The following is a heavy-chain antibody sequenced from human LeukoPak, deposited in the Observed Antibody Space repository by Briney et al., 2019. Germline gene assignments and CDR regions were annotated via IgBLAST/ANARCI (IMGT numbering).Heavy chain of an antibody. Sequence: GGSLRLSCVASGFTFSNYAMSWVRQAPGKGLEWVSAISGGGGTNYADSVKGRFTISRDNSKNTLYLQMNSLRVEDTAVYYCAKAYYSNGYYFFDYWGQGALVTVSS. V-gene: IGHV3-23*01. J-gene: IGHJ4*02. D-gene: IGHD3-22*01. CDR1: GFTFSNYA. CDR3: AKAYYSNGYYFFDY. CDR2: ISGGGGT.